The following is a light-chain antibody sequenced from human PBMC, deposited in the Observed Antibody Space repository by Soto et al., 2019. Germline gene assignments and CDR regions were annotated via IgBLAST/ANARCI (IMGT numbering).Light chain of an antibody. CDR3: HQYGSSPQT. J-gene: IGKJ1*01. V-gene: IGKV3-11*01. CDR1: QSIGNY. Sequence: EVVLTQSPATLSLSPGEGATLSCRASQSIGNYLAWYQQKPGQAPRLLIYATSNRATGIPARFSGSGSGTDFTLTISSLEPEDFAVYYCHQYGSSPQTFGQGTKVEIK. CDR2: ATS.